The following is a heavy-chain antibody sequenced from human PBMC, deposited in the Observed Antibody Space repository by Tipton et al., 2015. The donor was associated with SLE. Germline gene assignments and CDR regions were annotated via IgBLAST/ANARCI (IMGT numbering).Heavy chain of an antibody. CDR2: IYYSGST. CDR3: ARWARSSPYMDV. Sequence: SCKASGGTFSSYAISWVRQAPGQGLEWIGSIYYSGSTYYNPSLKSRVTISVDTSKNQFSLKLSSVAAADTAVYYCARWARSSPYMDVWGQGTTVTVSS. CDR1: GGTFSSYAIS. J-gene: IGHJ6*02. V-gene: IGHV4-39*07. D-gene: IGHD6-13*01.